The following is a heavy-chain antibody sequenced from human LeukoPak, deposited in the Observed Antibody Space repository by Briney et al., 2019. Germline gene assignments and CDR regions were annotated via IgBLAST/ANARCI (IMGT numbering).Heavy chain of an antibody. Sequence: PGRSLRLSCAASGFTFSSYAMHWVRQAPGKGLEWVAVISYDGSNKYYADSVKGRFTISRDNSKNTLYLQMNSLRAEDTAVYYCARGMAMGGWGQGTLVTVSS. J-gene: IGHJ4*02. CDR1: GFTFSSYA. D-gene: IGHD3-16*01. V-gene: IGHV3-30-3*01. CDR2: ISYDGSNK. CDR3: ARGMAMGG.